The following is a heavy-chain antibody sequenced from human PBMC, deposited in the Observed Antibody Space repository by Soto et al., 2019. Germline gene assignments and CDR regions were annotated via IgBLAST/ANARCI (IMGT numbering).Heavy chain of an antibody. CDR1: GCTFSTYS. D-gene: IGHD1-26*01. J-gene: IGHJ4*02. Sequence: SVKVCCKTAGCTFSTYSIVWVRQAPGEGLEWMGGIIPIFGTANYAQKFQDRVTITADKSTNTAFMELSSLKSEDTAMYYCASSSGNNYGVGTNYYFDYWGQGTLVTVSS. CDR3: ASSSGNNYGVGTNYYFDY. CDR2: IIPIFGTA. V-gene: IGHV1-69*06.